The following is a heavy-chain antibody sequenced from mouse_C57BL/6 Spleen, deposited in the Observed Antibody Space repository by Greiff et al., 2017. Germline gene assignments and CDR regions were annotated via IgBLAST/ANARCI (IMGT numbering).Heavy chain of an antibody. Sequence: EVQVVESGGGLVQPGGSLKLSCAASGFTFSDYGMPWVRQAPRQGPEWVAFISNLAYSIYYADTVTGRFTISRETAKNTMYLERSRLRAEEMAKYYCGRWRDYRAIDYWGQGTSVTVS. CDR2: ISNLAYSI. CDR1: GFTFSDYG. D-gene: IGHD2-4*01. CDR3: GRWRDYRAIDY. V-gene: IGHV5-15*01. J-gene: IGHJ4*01.